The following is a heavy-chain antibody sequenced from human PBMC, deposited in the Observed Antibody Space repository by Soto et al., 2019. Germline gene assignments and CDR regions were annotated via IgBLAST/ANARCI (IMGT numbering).Heavy chain of an antibody. Sequence: ASVKVSCKASGYTFTSYGISWVRQAPGQGLEWMGWISAYNGNTNYAQKLQGRVTMTTDTSTSTAYMELRSLRSDDTAVYYCARGVEWLRLRDYYYGMDVWGQGTTVTVSS. CDR1: GYTFTSYG. D-gene: IGHD5-12*01. CDR2: ISAYNGNT. J-gene: IGHJ6*02. CDR3: ARGVEWLRLRDYYYGMDV. V-gene: IGHV1-18*04.